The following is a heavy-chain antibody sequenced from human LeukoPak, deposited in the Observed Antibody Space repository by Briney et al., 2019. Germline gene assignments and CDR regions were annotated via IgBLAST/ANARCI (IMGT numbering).Heavy chain of an antibody. J-gene: IGHJ5*02. D-gene: IGHD3-10*01. CDR3: ARGPSLLLWFGELPNDNWFDP. CDR2: IWYDGSNR. V-gene: IGHV3-33*01. Sequence: PGGSLRLSCAASGFTFSSYGMHWVRQAPGKGLEWVAVIWYDGSNRYYADSVKGRFTISRDNSKNTLYLQMNSLRAEDTAVYYCARGPSLLLWFGELPNDNWFDPWGQGTLVTVSS. CDR1: GFTFSSYG.